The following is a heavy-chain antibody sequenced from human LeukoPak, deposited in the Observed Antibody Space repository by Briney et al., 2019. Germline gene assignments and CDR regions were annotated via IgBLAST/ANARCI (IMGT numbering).Heavy chain of an antibody. CDR2: IYYSGST. D-gene: IGHD6-6*01. V-gene: IGHV4-59*01. Sequence: SETLSLTCTVSGGSISSYYWSWIRQPPGKGLEWIGYIYYSGSTNYNPSLKSRVTISVDTSKNQFSLKLSSVTAADTAVYYCARDLSSSPSTSDAFDIWGQGTMVTVSS. CDR1: GGSISSYY. J-gene: IGHJ3*02. CDR3: ARDLSSSPSTSDAFDI.